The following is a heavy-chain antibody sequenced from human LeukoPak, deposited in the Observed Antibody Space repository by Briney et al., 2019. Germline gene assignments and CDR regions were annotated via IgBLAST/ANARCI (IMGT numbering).Heavy chain of an antibody. V-gene: IGHV3-74*01. CDR3: ARATSYSNYGMDV. D-gene: IGHD6-13*01. J-gene: IGHJ6*02. CDR2: INSDGSST. CDR1: GFTFSHHL. Sequence: GGSLRLSCAAPGFTFSHHLMHWVRQVPGKGLVWVSRINSDGSSTTYADSVKGRFTISRDNARNTLYLQMNSLRAEDTAVHYCARATSYSNYGMDVWGQGTTVTVSS.